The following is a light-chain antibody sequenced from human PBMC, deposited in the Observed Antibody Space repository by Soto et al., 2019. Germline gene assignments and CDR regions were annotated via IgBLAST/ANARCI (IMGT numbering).Light chain of an antibody. J-gene: IGKJ5*01. V-gene: IGKV1-5*01. CDR3: QQYDRSQDT. Sequence: DLQMTHSPATLAASLGSRVTITCRASQSISRWLTWFQQKPGEPPRLLIYGASTLHDGVPSRFSGSGSGADFTLTISGLQPEDFAVYYCQQYDRSQDTFGQGTRLEIK. CDR1: QSISRW. CDR2: GAS.